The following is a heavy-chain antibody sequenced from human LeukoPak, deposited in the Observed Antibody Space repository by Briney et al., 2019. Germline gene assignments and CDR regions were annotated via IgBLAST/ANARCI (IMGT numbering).Heavy chain of an antibody. CDR2: FDREDGER. Sequence: ASVKVSCKVSGYSFTELSMHWVRQAPGKGPEWMGSFDREDGERINTQKFQGRVTLTEDTSTDTAYMELINLRSEDTAVYYCATAPMGFGDYVSDYWGQGTLVTVPS. J-gene: IGHJ4*02. V-gene: IGHV1-24*01. CDR3: ATAPMGFGDYVSDY. D-gene: IGHD4-17*01. CDR1: GYSFTELS.